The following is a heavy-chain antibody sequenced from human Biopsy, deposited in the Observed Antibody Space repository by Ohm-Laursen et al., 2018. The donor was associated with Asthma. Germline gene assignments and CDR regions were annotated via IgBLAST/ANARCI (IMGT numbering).Heavy chain of an antibody. J-gene: IGHJ6*02. CDR1: GFTFSSYS. V-gene: IGHV3-48*02. CDR2: ISSSSSTI. Sequence: SLRLSCTASGFTFSSYSMNWVRQAPGKGLEWVSYISSSSSTIYYADSVKGRFTISRDNAKNSLYPQMNSLRDEDTAVYYCARMITIFGVVSRGMDVWGQGTTVTVSS. D-gene: IGHD3-3*01. CDR3: ARMITIFGVVSRGMDV.